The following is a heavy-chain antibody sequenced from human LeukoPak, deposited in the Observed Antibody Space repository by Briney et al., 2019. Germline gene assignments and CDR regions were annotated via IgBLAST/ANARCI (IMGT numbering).Heavy chain of an antibody. CDR1: GFTFSDYY. Sequence: PGGSLRLSCAASGFTFSDYYMSWIRQAPGKGLEWVSYISSSGSTIYYADSVKGRFTISRDNAKNSLYLQMNSLRAEDTAVYYCAREHYIAVYYYYMDVWGKGTTVTVSS. J-gene: IGHJ6*03. D-gene: IGHD4-11*01. V-gene: IGHV3-11*04. CDR2: ISSSGSTI. CDR3: AREHYIAVYYYYMDV.